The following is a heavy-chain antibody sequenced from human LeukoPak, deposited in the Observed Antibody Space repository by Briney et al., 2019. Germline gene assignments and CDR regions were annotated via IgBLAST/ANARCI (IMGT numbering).Heavy chain of an antibody. CDR1: GGTFSSYA. CDR3: AREGLRWLQLRDQTFDY. V-gene: IGHV1-69*10. J-gene: IGHJ4*02. D-gene: IGHD5-24*01. Sequence: SVKVSCKASGGTFSSYAISWVRQAPGQGLEWMGGIIPILGIANYAQKFQGRVTITADKSTSTAYMELSSLRSEDTAVYYCAREGLRWLQLRDQTFDYWGQGTLVTVSS. CDR2: IIPILGIA.